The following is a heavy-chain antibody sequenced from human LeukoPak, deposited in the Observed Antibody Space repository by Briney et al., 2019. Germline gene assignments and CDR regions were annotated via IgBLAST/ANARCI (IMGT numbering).Heavy chain of an antibody. Sequence: ASVKVSCKASGYTFTSYGISWVRQAPGQGLEWMGWINPNSGGTNYAQKFQGRVTMTRDTSISTAYMELSRLRSDDTAVHYCARLPGGGFFDYWGQGTLVTVSS. J-gene: IGHJ4*02. V-gene: IGHV1-2*02. CDR2: INPNSGGT. D-gene: IGHD4-23*01. CDR1: GYTFTSYG. CDR3: ARLPGGGFFDY.